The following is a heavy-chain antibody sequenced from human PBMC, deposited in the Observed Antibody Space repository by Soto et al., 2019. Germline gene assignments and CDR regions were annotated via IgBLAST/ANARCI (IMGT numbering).Heavy chain of an antibody. D-gene: IGHD3-10*01. Sequence: ESGGGLVKPGGSLRLSCAASGFTFSSYSMNWVRQAPGKGLEWVSSISSSSSYIYYADSVKGRFTISRDNAKNSLYLQMNSLRAEDTAVYYCASYYGSGSWFDPWGQGTLVTVSS. J-gene: IGHJ5*02. CDR2: ISSSSSYI. CDR1: GFTFSSYS. V-gene: IGHV3-21*01. CDR3: ASYYGSGSWFDP.